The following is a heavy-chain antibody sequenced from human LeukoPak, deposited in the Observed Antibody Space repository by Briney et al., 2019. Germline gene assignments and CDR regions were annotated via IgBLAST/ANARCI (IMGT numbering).Heavy chain of an antibody. D-gene: IGHD3-22*01. CDR3: ARTYDSSGYSPQGSYYYYYGMDV. CDR1: GYTFTSYG. J-gene: IGHJ6*02. Sequence: GASVKVSCKASGYTFTSYGISWVRQAPGQGLEWMGWISAYNGNTNYAQKLQGRVTMTTDTSTSTAYMELRSLRSDDTAVYYCARTYDSSGYSPQGSYYYYYGMDVWGQGTTVTVSS. CDR2: ISAYNGNT. V-gene: IGHV1-18*01.